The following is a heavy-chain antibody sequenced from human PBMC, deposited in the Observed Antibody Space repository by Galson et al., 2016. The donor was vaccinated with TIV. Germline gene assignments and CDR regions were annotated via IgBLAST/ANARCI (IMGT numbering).Heavy chain of an antibody. CDR3: ARDIPCGGACYFFDD. D-gene: IGHD2-21*02. CDR1: GGTFNNYA. V-gene: IGHV1-69*05. Sequence: SVKVSCKASGGTFNNYAINWVRQAPGRGLEWVGGILPISTTTNYAQQFLGRVTISIDKFSSTVFLELSSLGSGDTAVYSCARDIPCGGACYFFDDWGQGTLVTVSS. CDR2: ILPISTTT. J-gene: IGHJ4*02.